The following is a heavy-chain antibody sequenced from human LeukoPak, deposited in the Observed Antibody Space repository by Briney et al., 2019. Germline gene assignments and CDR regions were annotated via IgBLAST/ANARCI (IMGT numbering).Heavy chain of an antibody. J-gene: IGHJ5*02. V-gene: IGHV4-34*01. CDR1: GGXFSGYY. CDR2: INHSGST. CDR3: ARERSLGVVTAITWFDP. Sequence: SETLSLTCAVYGGXFSGYYCSWIRQPPGKGLEWIGEINHSGSTNYNPSLKSRVTISVDTSKNQFSPKLSSVTAADTAVYYCARERSLGVVTAITWFDPWGQGTLVTVSS. D-gene: IGHD2-21*02.